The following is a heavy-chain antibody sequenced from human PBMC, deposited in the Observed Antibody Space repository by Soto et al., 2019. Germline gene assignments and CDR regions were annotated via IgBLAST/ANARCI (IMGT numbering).Heavy chain of an antibody. J-gene: IGHJ5*02. V-gene: IGHV1-18*01. D-gene: IGHD2-21*02. CDR3: ARLQLGGDRMLNWFDP. Sequence: QVQVVQSGPELKKPGASVKVSCKAQGYIFTKYGIGWVRQAPGHGLEWMGLINVYNGDRKVAQKFQDRASMTTDTPPDTAYMELKSLRSGDTAVYYCARLQLGGDRMLNWFDPWGQGTLVTVSS. CDR2: INVYNGDR. CDR1: GYIFTKYG.